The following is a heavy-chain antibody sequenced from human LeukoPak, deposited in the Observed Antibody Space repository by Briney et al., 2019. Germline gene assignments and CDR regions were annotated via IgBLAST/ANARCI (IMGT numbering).Heavy chain of an antibody. V-gene: IGHV1-18*01. D-gene: IGHD2-2*02. CDR3: ARDVFNIVVVPAAIMSPYYYYYGMDV. J-gene: IGHJ6*02. CDR2: ISAYNGNT. Sequence: ASVKVSCKASGYTFTSYDISWVRQAPGQGLEWMGWISAYNGNTNYAQKLQGRVTMTTDTSTSTAYMELRSLRSDDTAVYYCARDVFNIVVVPAAIMSPYYYYYGMDVWGQGTTVTVSS. CDR1: GYTFTSYD.